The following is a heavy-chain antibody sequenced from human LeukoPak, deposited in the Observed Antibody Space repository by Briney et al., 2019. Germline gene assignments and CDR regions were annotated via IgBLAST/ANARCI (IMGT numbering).Heavy chain of an antibody. CDR2: IFHTGHT. Sequence: SETLSLTCAVSGGSIGGAVYSWDWIRQPPGKGLEWLGYIFHTGHTYYSPSLNSPVTISVDRSKNQFSLKLSSLTAADTAMYFCARGNSDYPYFFDYWGQGALVTVSS. D-gene: IGHD5-12*01. CDR3: ARGNSDYPYFFDY. CDR1: GGSIGGAVYS. V-gene: IGHV4-30-2*01. J-gene: IGHJ4*02.